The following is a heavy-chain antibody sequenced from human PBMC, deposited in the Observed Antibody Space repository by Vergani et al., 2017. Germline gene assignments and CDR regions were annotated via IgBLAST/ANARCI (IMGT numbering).Heavy chain of an antibody. J-gene: IGHJ4*02. D-gene: IGHD1-26*01. V-gene: IGHV1-3*01. CDR1: GYTFTSYA. Sequence: QVQLVQSGAEVKKPGASVKVSCKASGYTFTSYAMHWVRQAPGQRLEWMGWINAGNGNTKYSQKLQGRVTMTTDTSTSTAYMELRSLRSDDTAGYYCARGWVGWELNFDYWGQGTLVTVSS. CDR3: ARGWVGWELNFDY. CDR2: INAGNGNT.